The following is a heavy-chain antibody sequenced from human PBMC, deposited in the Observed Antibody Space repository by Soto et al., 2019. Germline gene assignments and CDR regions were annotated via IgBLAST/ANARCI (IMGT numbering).Heavy chain of an antibody. CDR2: ISSSGSTI. D-gene: IGHD3-9*01. J-gene: IGHJ4*02. Sequence: GGSLRLSCAASGFTFSSYEMNWVRQAPGKGLEWIAYISSSGSTIYYADSVKGRFTISRDNAKKSLYLQMNSLGAEDTAVYYCASCFDATGYFHFTYWGQGTPVTVSS. CDR3: ASCFDATGYFHFTY. V-gene: IGHV3-48*03. CDR1: GFTFSSYE.